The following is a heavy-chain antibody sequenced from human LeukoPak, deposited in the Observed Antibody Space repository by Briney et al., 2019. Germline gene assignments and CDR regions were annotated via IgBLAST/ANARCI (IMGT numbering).Heavy chain of an antibody. D-gene: IGHD2-8*01. CDR2: MNPNSGNT. Sequence: ASVKVSCKASGYTFTSYDINWVRQATGQGLEWMGWMNPNSGNTGYAQKFQGRVTMTRNTSVSTAYMELSSLRSEDTAVYYCARGPLGYCTNGVCIKWGQGTLVTVSS. V-gene: IGHV1-8*01. J-gene: IGHJ4*02. CDR3: ARGPLGYCTNGVCIK. CDR1: GYTFTSYD.